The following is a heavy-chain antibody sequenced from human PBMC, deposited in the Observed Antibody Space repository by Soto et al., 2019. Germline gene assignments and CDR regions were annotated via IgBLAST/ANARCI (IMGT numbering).Heavy chain of an antibody. Sequence: QVQLVESGGGVVQPGRSLTLSCAASGFTFSSYAMHWVRQAPGKGLEWVAVISYDGSNKYYADSVKGRFTISRDNSKNTLYLQMNSLRAEDTAVYYCAREGAARSYYYGMDVWGQGTTVTVSS. CDR2: ISYDGSNK. V-gene: IGHV3-30-3*01. J-gene: IGHJ6*02. CDR3: AREGAARSYYYGMDV. CDR1: GFTFSSYA. D-gene: IGHD6-6*01.